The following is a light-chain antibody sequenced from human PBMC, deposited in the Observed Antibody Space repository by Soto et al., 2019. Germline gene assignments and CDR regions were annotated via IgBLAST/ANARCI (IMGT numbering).Light chain of an antibody. Sequence: SQFTQDNSTLSGXVGDXATIXXRASQGISSNLAWYQQKPGKAPKLLIYAASTLQSGVPSRFSGSGSGTEFTRTRCRLQPEDFAPYYCQQVNCYPITFGLGTRMEIK. J-gene: IGKJ5*01. CDR3: QQVNCYPIT. CDR2: AAS. CDR1: QGISSN. V-gene: IGKV1-9*01.